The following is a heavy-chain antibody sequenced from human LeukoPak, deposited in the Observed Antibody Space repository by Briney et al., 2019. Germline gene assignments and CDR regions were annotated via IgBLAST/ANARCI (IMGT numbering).Heavy chain of an antibody. D-gene: IGHD6-6*01. V-gene: IGHV1-18*01. J-gene: IGHJ4*02. CDR2: ISAYNGNT. Sequence: WISAYNGNTNYAQKLQGRVTMTTDTSTSTAYMELRSLRSDDTAVYYCARPYSSSSPYYFDYWGQGTLVTVSS. CDR3: ARPYSSSSPYYFDY.